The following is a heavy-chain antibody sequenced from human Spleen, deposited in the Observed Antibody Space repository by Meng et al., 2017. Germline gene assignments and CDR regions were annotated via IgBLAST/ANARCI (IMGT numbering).Heavy chain of an antibody. V-gene: IGHV4-34*01. CDR2: INHSGST. Sequence: GSLRLSCVVSGGSFSDYYWSWIRQPPGKGLEWIGEINHSGSTNYNPSLESRATISVDTSQNNLSLKLSSVTAADTAVYYCARALITVVLRIVTSHVDAFDIWGQGTMVTVSS. D-gene: IGHD3-10*01. CDR1: GGSFSDYY. J-gene: IGHJ3*02. CDR3: ARALITVVLRIVTSHVDAFDI.